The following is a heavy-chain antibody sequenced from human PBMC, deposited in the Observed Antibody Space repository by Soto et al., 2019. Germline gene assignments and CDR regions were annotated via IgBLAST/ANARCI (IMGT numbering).Heavy chain of an antibody. CDR1: GYTFTGYY. J-gene: IGHJ4*02. CDR2: INPNSGGT. CDR3: ARGRRGYSYVYYFDY. D-gene: IGHD5-18*01. Sequence: ASVKVSCKASGYTFTGYYMHWVRQAPGQGLEWMGWINPNSGGTNYAQKFQGWVTTTRDTSISTAYMELSRLRSDDTAVYYCARGRRGYSYVYYFDYWGQGTMVTVYS. V-gene: IGHV1-2*04.